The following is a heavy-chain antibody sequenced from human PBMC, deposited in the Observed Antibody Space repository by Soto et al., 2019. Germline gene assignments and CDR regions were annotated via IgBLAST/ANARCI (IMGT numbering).Heavy chain of an antibody. J-gene: IGHJ3*02. V-gene: IGHV3-13*01. CDR1: GFTFSSYD. CDR2: IGTAGDT. Sequence: GGSLRLSCAASGFTFSSYDMHWVRQATGKGLEWVSAIGTAGDTYYPGSVKGRFTISRENAKNSLYLQMNSLRAGDTVVYSCARVRGLDAFDIWGQGTMVTVSS. CDR3: ARVRGLDAFDI.